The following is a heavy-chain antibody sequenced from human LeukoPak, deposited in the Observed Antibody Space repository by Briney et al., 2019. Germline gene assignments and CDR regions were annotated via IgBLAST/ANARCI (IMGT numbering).Heavy chain of an antibody. J-gene: IGHJ6*03. Sequence: GGSLRLSCAASGFEFTFSSYWMTWVRQAPGKGLEWVANIKQDGSEKYYVDSVKGRFTISRDNAKNSLYLRMNSLRAEDTAVYYCAREAYDYDTSGYYDNYYYHYMDVWGKGTTVTVSS. V-gene: IGHV3-7*01. CDR1: GFEFTFSSYW. D-gene: IGHD3-22*01. CDR2: IKQDGSEK. CDR3: AREAYDYDTSGYYDNYYYHYMDV.